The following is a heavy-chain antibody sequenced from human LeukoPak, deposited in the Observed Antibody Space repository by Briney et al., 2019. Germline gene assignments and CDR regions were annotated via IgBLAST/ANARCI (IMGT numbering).Heavy chain of an antibody. CDR2: IHYSWST. D-gene: IGHD3-22*01. CDR1: GGSIGSYY. Sequence: SETLSLTCTVSGGSIGSYYWSWIRQPPGKGLEWIGYIHYSWSTNYSPSLKSRVTISIDTSRNQFSLKLSSVTAADTAVYYCARVSRKVNYYDSSGYYYFDNWGQGTLVTVSS. V-gene: IGHV4-59*01. J-gene: IGHJ4*02. CDR3: ARVSRKVNYYDSSGYYYFDN.